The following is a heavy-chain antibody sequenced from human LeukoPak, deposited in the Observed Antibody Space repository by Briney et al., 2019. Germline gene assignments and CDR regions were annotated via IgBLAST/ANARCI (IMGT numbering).Heavy chain of an antibody. D-gene: IGHD6-13*01. CDR1: GGSISSSNW. V-gene: IGHV4-4*02. Sequence: SETLSLTCAVSGGSISSSNWWSGVRPPPGKGLEWIGEIYHSGSTNYNPSLKSRVTISVDKSKNQFSLKLSSVTAADTAVYYCASGTTGYSSSWYGFDYWGQGTLVTVSS. J-gene: IGHJ4*02. CDR2: IYHSGST. CDR3: ASGTTGYSSSWYGFDY.